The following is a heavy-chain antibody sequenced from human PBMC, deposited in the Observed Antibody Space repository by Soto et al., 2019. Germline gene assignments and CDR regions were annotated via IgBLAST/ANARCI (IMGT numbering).Heavy chain of an antibody. V-gene: IGHV1-69*13. D-gene: IGHD2-15*01. CDR3: AIDYIVVVVAATSDYYYYYGMDV. CDR2: IIPIFGTA. J-gene: IGHJ6*02. Sequence: SVKVSCKASGGTFSSYAISWVRQAPGQEIEWMGGIIPIFGTANYAQKFQGRVTITADESTSTAYMELSSLRSEVTSVYYCAIDYIVVVVAATSDYYYYYGMDVWGQGTTVTVSS. CDR1: GGTFSSYA.